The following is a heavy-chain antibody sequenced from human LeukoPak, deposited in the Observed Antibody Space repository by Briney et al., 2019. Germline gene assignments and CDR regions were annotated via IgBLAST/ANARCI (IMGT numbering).Heavy chain of an antibody. Sequence: PGGSLRLSCAASGLIFSNYAMHWVRQAPGKGLEWLALISYDGSNAYYADSVKGRLTISRDNSKNTLFLQLNSLRPEDTALYFCAKSRKEISSGYFLHQWSEFDSWGQGALVTVSS. V-gene: IGHV3-30*18. CDR3: AKSRKEISSGYFLHQWSEFDS. CDR2: ISYDGSNA. CDR1: GLIFSNYA. D-gene: IGHD3-3*01. J-gene: IGHJ4*02.